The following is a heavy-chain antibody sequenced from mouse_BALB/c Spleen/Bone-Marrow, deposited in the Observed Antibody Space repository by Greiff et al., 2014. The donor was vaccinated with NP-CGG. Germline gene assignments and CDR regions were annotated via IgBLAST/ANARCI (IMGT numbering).Heavy chain of an antibody. CDR1: GPPFPDSW. CDR2: IDTSDSYT. J-gene: IGHJ3*01. D-gene: IGHD2-14*01. Sequence: QVQLKQSGAGLLFPGALGKMPCKAFGPPFPDSWWPWGKRGPGKGLCGFGAIDTSDSYTSYNQKFKGKATLTVDESSSTAYMQLSSLTSEDSAVYYCARSDYRYDPFAYWGQGTLVTVSA. V-gene: IGHV1-69*01. CDR3: ARSDYRYDPFAY.